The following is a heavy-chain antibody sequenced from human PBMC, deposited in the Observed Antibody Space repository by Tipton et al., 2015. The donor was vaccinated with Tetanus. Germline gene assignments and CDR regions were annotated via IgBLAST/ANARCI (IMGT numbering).Heavy chain of an antibody. J-gene: IGHJ4*02. CDR2: ISGYNGNT. V-gene: IGHV1-18*01. CDR1: GYTFTRYG. CDR3: ARGGTMDY. D-gene: IGHD1-1*01. Sequence: QLVQSGAEVKKPGASVKVSCKASGYTFTRYGLTWVRQAPGQGPEWMGWISGYNGNTNYAPKFQGRVTMTTDTTTNTAYMELRSLRSEDTAVYYCARGGTMDYWGQGTLVTVSS.